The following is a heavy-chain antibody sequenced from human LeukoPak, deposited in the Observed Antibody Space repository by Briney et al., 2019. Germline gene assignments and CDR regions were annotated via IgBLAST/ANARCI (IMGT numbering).Heavy chain of an antibody. CDR2: INSGNSNT. V-gene: IGHV1-3*04. CDR3: AREQWLGSFYYYYYGLDV. J-gene: IGHJ6*02. CDR1: GYTLSQYA. D-gene: IGHD6-19*01. Sequence: EASVKVSCKASGYTLSQYAMHWVRQAPGQRPEWMGWINSGNSNTKYDQKFQGRVTITRDTSANTAYMELSSLRSEDTAVYYYAREQWLGSFYYYYYGLDVWGQGTTVTVSS.